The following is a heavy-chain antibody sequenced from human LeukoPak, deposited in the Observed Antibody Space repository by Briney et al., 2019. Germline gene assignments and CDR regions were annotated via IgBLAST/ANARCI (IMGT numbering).Heavy chain of an antibody. J-gene: IGHJ4*02. V-gene: IGHV3-30-3*01. CDR2: ISYDGSNK. Sequence: GGSLRLSCAASGFTFSSYAMHWVRQAPGKGLEWVAVISYDGSNKYYADSVKGRFTISRDNSKNTLYLQMNSLRAEDTAAYYCARDYYDSSGYYAWGQGTLVTVSS. CDR3: ARDYYDSSGYYA. CDR1: GFTFSSYA. D-gene: IGHD3-22*01.